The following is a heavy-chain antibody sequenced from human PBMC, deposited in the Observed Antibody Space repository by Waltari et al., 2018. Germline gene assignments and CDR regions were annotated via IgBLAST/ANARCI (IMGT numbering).Heavy chain of an antibody. CDR3: ARGRGSNINTVRGVFDI. D-gene: IGHD3-10*01. Sequence: VRQPPGKGLEWIGESYHTVNTNYKPSLKRRVTISLDKSKNQFSLKLTSVTAADTAVYFCARGRGSNINTVRGVFDIWGQGTTVIVSS. J-gene: IGHJ3*02. V-gene: IGHV4-4*01. CDR2: SYHTVNT.